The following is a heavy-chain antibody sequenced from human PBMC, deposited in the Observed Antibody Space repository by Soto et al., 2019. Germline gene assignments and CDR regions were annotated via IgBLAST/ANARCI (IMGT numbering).Heavy chain of an antibody. CDR3: ARDCTGGSCFCTY. V-gene: IGHV1-18*01. Sequence: ASVKVSCKASGYTLTNYAISWVRQAPGQGPEWMGWINTYNGNSNYAQKFQGRVTMTTDTSTNTAYMELRSLTSDDTAVYYCARDCTGGSCFCTYWGQGTLVTVPQ. J-gene: IGHJ4*02. CDR2: INTYNGNS. CDR1: GYTLTNYA. D-gene: IGHD2-15*01.